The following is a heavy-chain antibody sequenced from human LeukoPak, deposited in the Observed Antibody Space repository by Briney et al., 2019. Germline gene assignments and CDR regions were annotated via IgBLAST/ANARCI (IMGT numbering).Heavy chain of an antibody. V-gene: IGHV3-23*01. Sequence: GGSLRLSCAASGFTFSSNAMLWFRQAPGKGLECVSTITGDGTTTYYADSVKGRFTISRDNSRYTLYLQLNNLRAEDTAVYSCAKAYGTNGYYQLPIDFWGQGILVTVSS. CDR1: GFTFSSNA. CDR3: AKAYGTNGYYQLPIDF. J-gene: IGHJ4*02. CDR2: ITGDGTTT. D-gene: IGHD3-22*01.